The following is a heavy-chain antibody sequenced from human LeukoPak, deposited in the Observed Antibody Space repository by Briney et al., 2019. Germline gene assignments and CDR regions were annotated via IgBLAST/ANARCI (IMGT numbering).Heavy chain of an antibody. Sequence: GGSLRLSCAASGSTFSSYDMHWVRQATGKGLEWVSAIGTAGDTYYPGSVKGRFTISRENAKNSLYLQMNSLRAEDTAVYYCVSVRGDGYFDLWGRGTLVTVSS. V-gene: IGHV3-13*01. CDR1: GSTFSSYD. J-gene: IGHJ2*01. CDR2: IGTAGDT. CDR3: VSVRGDGYFDL. D-gene: IGHD3-10*01.